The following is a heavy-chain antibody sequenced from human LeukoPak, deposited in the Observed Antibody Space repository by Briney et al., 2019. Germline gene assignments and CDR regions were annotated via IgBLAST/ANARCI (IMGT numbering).Heavy chain of an antibody. CDR1: GFTFSTYI. D-gene: IGHD3-22*01. CDR2: ISSGSGYI. Sequence: GGSLRLSCAASGFTFSTYIMNWVRQAPGKGLEWVSSISSGSGYIYYADSVKGRFTISRDNAKNSLYLQMNSLRAEDTAVYYCARVLRVVVNYFPESFDYWGQGALVTVSS. J-gene: IGHJ4*02. V-gene: IGHV3-21*01. CDR3: ARVLRVVVNYFPESFDY.